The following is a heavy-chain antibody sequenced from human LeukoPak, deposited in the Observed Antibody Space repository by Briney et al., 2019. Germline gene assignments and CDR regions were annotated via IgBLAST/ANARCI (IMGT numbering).Heavy chain of an antibody. Sequence: SETLSLTCTVSGGSISSYYWSWIRQPPGKGLEWIGSIYYSGSTYYNPSLKSRVTISVDTSKNQFSLKLSSVTAADTAVYYCASPPRERYSSGWPEYYFDYWGQGTLVTVSS. CDR1: GGSISSYY. V-gene: IGHV4-59*05. J-gene: IGHJ4*02. D-gene: IGHD6-19*01. CDR2: IYYSGST. CDR3: ASPPRERYSSGWPEYYFDY.